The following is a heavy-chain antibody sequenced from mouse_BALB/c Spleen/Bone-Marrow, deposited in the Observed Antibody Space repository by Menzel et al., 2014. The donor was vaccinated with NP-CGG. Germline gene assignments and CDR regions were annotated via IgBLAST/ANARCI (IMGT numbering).Heavy chain of an antibody. V-gene: IGHV3-8*02. J-gene: IGHJ4*01. D-gene: IGHD1-1*01. CDR1: GDSITSGY. CDR3: ARILLRSYAMDY. CDR2: ISYSGST. Sequence: VQLQQSGPSLVKPSQTLSLTCSVTGDSITSGYWNWIRKFPGDKLEYMGYISYSGSTYYNPSLKSRISITRDTSKNQYYLQLNSVTTEDTATYYCARILLRSYAMDYWGQGTSVTVSS.